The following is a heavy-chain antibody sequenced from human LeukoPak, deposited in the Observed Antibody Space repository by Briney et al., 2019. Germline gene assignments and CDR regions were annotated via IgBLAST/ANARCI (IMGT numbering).Heavy chain of an antibody. D-gene: IGHD2-15*01. CDR1: GGSISSGDYY. V-gene: IGHV4-30-4*01. Sequence: SQTLSLTCTVSGGSISSGDYYWSWIRQPPGKGLEWIGYIYYSGSTYYNPSLKSRVTISVDTSKNQFSLKLSSVTAADTAVYYCARDPSKYCSGGSCYSGDAFDIWGQGTMVTVSS. J-gene: IGHJ3*02. CDR2: IYYSGST. CDR3: ARDPSKYCSGGSCYSGDAFDI.